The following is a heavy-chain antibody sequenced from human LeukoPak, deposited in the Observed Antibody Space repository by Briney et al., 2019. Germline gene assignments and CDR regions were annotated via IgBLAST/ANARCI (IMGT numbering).Heavy chain of an antibody. CDR2: INHSGSN. CDR1: GGSFSGYY. CDR3: ARGVVATVVPAAMPVYYFDY. Sequence: SETLSLTCAVYGGSFSGYYWSWIRQPPGKGLEWIGEINHSGSNNYNPSLKSRVTISVDTSKNQFSLKLSSVHAADTAVYCCARGVVATVVPAAMPVYYFDYWGQGTLVTVSS. V-gene: IGHV4-34*01. J-gene: IGHJ4*02. D-gene: IGHD2-2*01.